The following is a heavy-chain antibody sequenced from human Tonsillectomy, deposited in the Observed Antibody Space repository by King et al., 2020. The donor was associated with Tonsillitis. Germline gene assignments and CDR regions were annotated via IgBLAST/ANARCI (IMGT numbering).Heavy chain of an antibody. CDR2: ISWNSGSI. V-gene: IGHV3-9*01. Sequence: VQPVESGGGLVQPGRSLRLSCAASGFTFDDYAMHWVRQAPGKGLEWVSGISWNSGSIAYADSVKGRFTISRDNAINSLYLQMNSLRAEDTALYYCAKGPRDILTGYLDYWGQGTLVTVSS. D-gene: IGHD3-9*01. CDR3: AKGPRDILTGYLDY. J-gene: IGHJ4*02. CDR1: GFTFDDYA.